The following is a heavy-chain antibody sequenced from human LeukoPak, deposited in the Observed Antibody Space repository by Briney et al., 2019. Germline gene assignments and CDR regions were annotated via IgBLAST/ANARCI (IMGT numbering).Heavy chain of an antibody. J-gene: IGHJ4*02. CDR1: GGSISTTNW. V-gene: IGHV4-4*02. D-gene: IGHD1-14*01. Sequence: SETLSLTCAVSGGSISTTNWRSWVRQPPGKGLEWIEEIYHSGGTNYNPSLKSRVTISVDKSKNQFSLKLNSATAADTAVYYCARGMTGNWYYFDYWGQGTLVTVSS. CDR2: IYHSGGT. CDR3: ARGMTGNWYYFDY.